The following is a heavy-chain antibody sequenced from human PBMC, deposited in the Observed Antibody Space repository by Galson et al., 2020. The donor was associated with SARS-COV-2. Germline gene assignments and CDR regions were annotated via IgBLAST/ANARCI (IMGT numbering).Heavy chain of an antibody. Sequence: SQTLSLTCTVSGASISNGRFYWSWIRQPAGKGLEWIGRIHTSGYTNYNPSLKSRVTISVDTSKNQFSLMLSSVTAADPAVYYCARETGDWDSSGYFEGNYYFDYWGQGTLVTVSS. CDR3: ARETGDWDSSGYFEGNYYFDY. V-gene: IGHV4-61*02. CDR2: IHTSGYT. J-gene: IGHJ4*02. D-gene: IGHD3-22*01. CDR1: GASISNGRFY.